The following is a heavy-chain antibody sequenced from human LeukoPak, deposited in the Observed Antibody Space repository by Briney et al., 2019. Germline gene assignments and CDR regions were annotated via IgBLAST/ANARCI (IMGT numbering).Heavy chain of an antibody. CDR3: ARAGAGIAAAGTPFDY. CDR2: ISYDGSNK. J-gene: IGHJ4*02. CDR1: GFTFSSYA. D-gene: IGHD6-13*01. V-gene: IGHV3-30-3*01. Sequence: PGGSLRLSCAASGFTFSSYAMSWVRQAPGKGLEWVAVISYDGSNKYYADSVKGRFTISRDNSKNTLYLQMNSLRAEDTAVYYCARAGAGIAAAGTPFDYWGQGTLVTVSS.